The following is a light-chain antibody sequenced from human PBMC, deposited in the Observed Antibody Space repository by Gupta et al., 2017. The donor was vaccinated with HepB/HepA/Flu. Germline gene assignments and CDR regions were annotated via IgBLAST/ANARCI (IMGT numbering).Light chain of an antibody. Sequence: EIVLTQSPGTLSLSPGERATLSCRASQSVSGNTNYLAWYQQKPGQAPRLLIYGASNRATGVPDRFSGSGSATDFTLTISRLEPEDFAVYYCQHYGSSPPPPYTFGQGTKLEIK. CDR1: QSVSGNTNY. V-gene: IGKV3-20*01. J-gene: IGKJ2*01. CDR3: QHYGSSPPPPYT. CDR2: GAS.